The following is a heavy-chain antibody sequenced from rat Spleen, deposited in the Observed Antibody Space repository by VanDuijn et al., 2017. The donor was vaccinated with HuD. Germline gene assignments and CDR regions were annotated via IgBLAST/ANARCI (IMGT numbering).Heavy chain of an antibody. V-gene: IGHV3-3*01. CDR1: FYSITSSYK. J-gene: IGHJ2*01. CDR2: INSEGST. CDR3: ARGIYYYDGTYYPDY. Sequence: EVQLQESGPGLVKPSQSLSLTCSVTFYSITSSYKWTWIRQFPGNKLEWMGYINSEGSTNYNPSLKSRISITRDTSKNQFFLQVNSVTTEDTATYYCARGIYYYDGTYYPDYWGQGVMVTVSS. D-gene: IGHD1-12*02.